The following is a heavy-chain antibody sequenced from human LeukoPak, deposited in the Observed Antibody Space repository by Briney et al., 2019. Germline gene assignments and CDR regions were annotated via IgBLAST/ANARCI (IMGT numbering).Heavy chain of an antibody. CDR1: GGSISSYY. D-gene: IGHD6-13*01. CDR3: ARGVYSSSWPFDY. CDR2: IYYSGST. J-gene: IGHJ4*02. Sequence: SETLSLTCPVSGGSISSYYWSWIRPPPGKGLEWIGYIYYSGSTNYNPSLKSRVTISVDTSKNQFSLKLSSVTAADTAVYYCARGVYSSSWPFDYWGQGTLVTVSS. V-gene: IGHV4-59*01.